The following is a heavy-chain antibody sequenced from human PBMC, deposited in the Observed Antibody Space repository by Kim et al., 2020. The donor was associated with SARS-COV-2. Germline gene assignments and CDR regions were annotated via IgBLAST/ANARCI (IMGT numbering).Heavy chain of an antibody. D-gene: IGHD6-19*01. Sequence: YADSVKGRFTISRDNSKNTLYLQMNSLRAEDTAVYYCAKDWGGSSGWFDYWGQGTLVTVSS. CDR3: AKDWGGSSGWFDY. V-gene: IGHV3-23*01. J-gene: IGHJ4*02.